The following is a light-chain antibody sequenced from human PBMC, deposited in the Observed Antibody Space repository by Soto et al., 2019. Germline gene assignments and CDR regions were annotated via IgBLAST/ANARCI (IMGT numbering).Light chain of an antibody. CDR1: SNDIGGYNF. CDR2: EDN. CDR3: SSYAGSNTYV. J-gene: IGLJ1*01. V-gene: IGLV2-8*01. Sequence: QSALTQPPSASGSLGQSVTISCIGTSNDIGGYNFVSWYQQYPGKAPKFIIYEDNKRPSGVPDRFSASKSGNTASLTVSGLQPEDEASYYCSSYAGSNTYVFGSGTKLTVL.